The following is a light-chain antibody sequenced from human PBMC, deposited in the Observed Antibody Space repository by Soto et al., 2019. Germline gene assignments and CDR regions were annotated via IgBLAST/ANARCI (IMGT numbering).Light chain of an antibody. V-gene: IGKV3-11*01. CDR3: QQRSNWSLT. CDR2: DAS. Sequence: EIVLTQSPATLSLSPGERATLSCRASQSVSSYLAWYQQKTGQAPRLLIYDASNRATGIPARFSRSGSGTDFTLTISSLEPEDFAVYYCQQRSNWSLTFGGGTKVEIK. CDR1: QSVSSY. J-gene: IGKJ4*01.